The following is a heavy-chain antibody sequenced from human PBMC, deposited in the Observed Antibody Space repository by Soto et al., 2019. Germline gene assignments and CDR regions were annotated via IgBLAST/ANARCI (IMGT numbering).Heavy chain of an antibody. J-gene: IGHJ6*02. CDR3: AQEAGLVRFFDWLANGLDV. CDR1: GFTFDDYA. Sequence: EVQLVESGGDLVQPGRSLRLSCAASGFTFDDYAMHWVRQAPGKGLEWVSGISWNSGNKGYADSVKGRVTISRDNAKNFLYLEMNSLRAEDTSLYYCAQEAGLVRFFDWLANGLDVWGQGTAVTVS. CDR2: ISWNSGNK. V-gene: IGHV3-9*01. D-gene: IGHD3-9*01.